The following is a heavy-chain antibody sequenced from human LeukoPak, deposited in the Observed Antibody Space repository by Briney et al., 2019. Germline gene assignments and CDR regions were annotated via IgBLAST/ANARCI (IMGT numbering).Heavy chain of an antibody. CDR1: GFTSDDYV. D-gene: IGHD2-2*01. CDR2: FSWDSGSR. V-gene: IGHV3-9*02. CDR3: AREGPIVVVPAAKVPFDP. Sequence: GRSLRLSCAASGFTSDDYVMHWVRQAPGKGLGWVSGFSWDSGSRGYAASVTGRFTISRDNAKHSLYLQMNSLRAEDTAVYFCAREGPIVVVPAAKVPFDPWGRGTLVTVSS. J-gene: IGHJ5*02.